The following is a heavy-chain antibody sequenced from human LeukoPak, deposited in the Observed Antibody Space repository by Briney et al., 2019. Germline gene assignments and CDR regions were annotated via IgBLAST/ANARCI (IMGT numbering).Heavy chain of an antibody. Sequence: GASVKVSCKASRHTFSGYYMHWVRQAPGQGLEWMGWINPKSGGTNYAQKFQGRVTMTRDTSISTAYMELSRLRFDDTAVYYCAREVWDRLTNGIDYWGQGTLVTVSS. CDR3: AREVWDRLTNGIDY. D-gene: IGHD1-26*01. CDR1: RHTFSGYY. V-gene: IGHV1-2*02. CDR2: INPKSGGT. J-gene: IGHJ4*02.